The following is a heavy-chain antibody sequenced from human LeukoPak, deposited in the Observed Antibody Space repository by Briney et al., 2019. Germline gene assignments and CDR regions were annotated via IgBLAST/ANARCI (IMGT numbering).Heavy chain of an antibody. V-gene: IGHV4-59*08. J-gene: IGHJ4*02. D-gene: IGHD3-3*01. Sequence: KPSETLSLTCTVSGGSISSYYWSWIRQPPGRGLEWIGYIYYSGSTNYNPSLKSRVTISVDTSKNQFSLKLSSVTAADTAVYYCARTTDFYRNYFDYWGQGTLVTVSS. CDR3: ARTTDFYRNYFDY. CDR2: IYYSGST. CDR1: GGSISSYY.